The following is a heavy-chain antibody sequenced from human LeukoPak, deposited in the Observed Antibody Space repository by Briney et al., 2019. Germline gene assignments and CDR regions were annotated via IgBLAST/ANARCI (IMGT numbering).Heavy chain of an antibody. CDR1: GFTFSSYA. D-gene: IGHD2-21*02. V-gene: IGHV3-30-3*01. CDR3: ARDGRNIVVVTATQPAYYFDY. J-gene: IGHJ4*02. CDR2: ISYDGSNK. Sequence: PGGSLRLSCAASGFTFSSYAMHWVRQAPGKGLEWVAVISYDGSNKYYADSVKGRFTISRDNSKNTLYLQMNSLRAEDTAVYYCARDGRNIVVVTATQPAYYFDYWGQGTLVTVSS.